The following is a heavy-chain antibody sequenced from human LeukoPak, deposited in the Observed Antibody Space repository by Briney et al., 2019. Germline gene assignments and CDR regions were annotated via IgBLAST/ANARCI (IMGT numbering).Heavy chain of an antibody. CDR2: VSPSGDIT. CDR3: ARADHRYFDWLSYAFDI. V-gene: IGHV3-23*01. D-gene: IGHD3-9*01. Sequence: PGGSLRLSCAASGFTFSSYSMNWVRQAPGKGLEWVSGVSPSGDITYYADSVKGRFTISRDNSKNTLYLQMNSLRAEDTAVYYCARADHRYFDWLSYAFDIWGQGTMVTVSS. CDR1: GFTFSSYS. J-gene: IGHJ3*02.